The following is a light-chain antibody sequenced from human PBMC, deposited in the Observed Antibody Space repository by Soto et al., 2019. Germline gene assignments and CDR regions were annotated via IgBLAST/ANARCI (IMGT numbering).Light chain of an antibody. J-gene: IGKJ4*01. CDR2: HTS. CDR1: QGISGN. Sequence: EIVLTQSPATLSLSPGESATLSCRASQGISGNLAWYQQKPGLSPRLLIYHTSTRATGVPARFSGSGSGTEFSLTISSLQSEDSAVYYCQRYDNWPLTFGGGTKVDIK. V-gene: IGKV3-15*01. CDR3: QRYDNWPLT.